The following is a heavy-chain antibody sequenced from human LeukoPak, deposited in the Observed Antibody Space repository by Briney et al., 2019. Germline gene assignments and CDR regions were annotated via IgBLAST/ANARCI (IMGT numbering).Heavy chain of an antibody. CDR3: ARAEVLLSYGHNKHCSDV. J-gene: IGHJ6*02. D-gene: IGHD3-10*01. CDR1: GYTFTSYG. CDR2: ISAYNGNT. V-gene: IGHV1-18*01. Sequence: GASVKVSCKASGYTFTSYGISWVRQAPGQGLEWMGWISAYNGNTNYAQKLQGRVTMTTDTSTSTAYMELRSLRSDDTAVYYCARAEVLLSYGHNKHCSDVWGQGTTVTVSS.